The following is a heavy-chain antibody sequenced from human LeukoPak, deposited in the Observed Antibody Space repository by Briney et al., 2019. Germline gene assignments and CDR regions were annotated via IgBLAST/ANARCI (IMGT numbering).Heavy chain of an antibody. Sequence: SETLSLTCTVSGGSISSYYWSWIRQPPGKGLEWIGYIYTSGSTNYNPSLKSRVTISVDTSKNQFSLKLSSVTAVDTAVYYCARGYCSSTSCAHHYYMDVWGKGTTVTVSS. CDR3: ARGYCSSTSCAHHYYMDV. CDR2: IYTSGST. CDR1: GGSISSYY. J-gene: IGHJ6*03. D-gene: IGHD2-2*01. V-gene: IGHV4-4*09.